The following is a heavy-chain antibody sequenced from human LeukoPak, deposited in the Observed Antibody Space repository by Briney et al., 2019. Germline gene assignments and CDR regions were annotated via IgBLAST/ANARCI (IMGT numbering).Heavy chain of an antibody. Sequence: GGSLRLSCAASGLIFSDFWMSWVRQAPGKGLEWVASIRGDGAGKHYGDSVKGRFTISRDNAKNSLYLQMNSLRAEDTAVYYCARVVNGLDYWGQGTLVTVSS. CDR3: ARVVNGLDY. D-gene: IGHD4-23*01. CDR2: IRGDGAGK. CDR1: GLIFSDFW. J-gene: IGHJ4*02. V-gene: IGHV3-7*03.